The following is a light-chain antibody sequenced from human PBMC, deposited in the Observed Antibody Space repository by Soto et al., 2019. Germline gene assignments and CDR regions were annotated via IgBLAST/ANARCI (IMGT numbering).Light chain of an antibody. J-gene: IGKJ5*01. V-gene: IGKV3-11*01. Sequence: LTQSPATLSLSPWDRATLSCRASQSVSSYLAWYQQKPGQAPRILIYDASNRATGIPDRFSGSGSGTDFTLTISSLEPEDFAVYYCQQRSNWPITCGQGTRLEIK. CDR2: DAS. CDR3: QQRSNWPIT. CDR1: QSVSSY.